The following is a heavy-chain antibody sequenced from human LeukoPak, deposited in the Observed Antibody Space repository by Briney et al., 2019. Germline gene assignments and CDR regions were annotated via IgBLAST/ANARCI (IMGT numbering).Heavy chain of an antibody. Sequence: SETLSLTCTVSGCSISSGGNYWSWLRQHPGKGLEWIGYIYYSGSTYYNPSLKSRVTISVDTSKNQFSLKLSSVTAADTAVYYCARGAQQLVRRFWFDPWGQGTLVTVSS. D-gene: IGHD6-13*01. CDR2: IYYSGST. CDR3: ARGAQQLVRRFWFDP. J-gene: IGHJ5*02. V-gene: IGHV4-31*03. CDR1: GCSISSGGNY.